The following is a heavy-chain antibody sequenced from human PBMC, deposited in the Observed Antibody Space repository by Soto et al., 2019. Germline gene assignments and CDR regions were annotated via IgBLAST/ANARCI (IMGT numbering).Heavy chain of an antibody. D-gene: IGHD6-13*01. J-gene: IGHJ4*02. CDR1: GGSIRSSNYY. V-gene: IGHV4-39*01. Sequence: PSETVLTCTVSGGSIRSSNYYWAWVRQPPGKGLEWIANIYYSGDTYFHPSLRSRLTVSVDTSKNQFSLKLSSLTAADTAMYYCASLQVPGNFDYWGQGTLVTVSS. CDR2: IYYSGDT. CDR3: ASLQVPGNFDY.